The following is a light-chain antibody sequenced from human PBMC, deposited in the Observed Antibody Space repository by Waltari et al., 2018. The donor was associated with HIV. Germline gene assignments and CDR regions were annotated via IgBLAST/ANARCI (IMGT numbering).Light chain of an antibody. J-gene: IGKJ1*01. CDR1: QSVSSN. CDR2: GAS. CDR3: QQYNNWPSWT. V-gene: IGKV3-15*01. Sequence: EIVMTHSPATLSVSLGERATLSCRASQSVSSNLAWYQQQPGQAPRLLIYGASTRATGIPARFSGSGSGTEFTLTISSLQSEDFAVYYCQQYNNWPSWTFGQGTKVEIK.